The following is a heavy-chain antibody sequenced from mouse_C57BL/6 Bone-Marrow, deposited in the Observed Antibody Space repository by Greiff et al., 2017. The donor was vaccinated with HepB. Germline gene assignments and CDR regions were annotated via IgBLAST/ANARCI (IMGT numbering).Heavy chain of an antibody. D-gene: IGHD1-1*01. V-gene: IGHV2-9-1*01. CDR2: IWTGGGT. J-gene: IGHJ4*01. Sequence: VKLVESGPGLVAPSQSLSITCTVSGFSLTSYAISWVRQPPGKGLEWLGVIWTGGGTNYNSALKSRLSISKDNSKSQVFLKMNSLQTDDTARYYCARLYYGSSYAMDYWGQGTSVTVSS. CDR3: ARLYYGSSYAMDY. CDR1: GFSLTSYA.